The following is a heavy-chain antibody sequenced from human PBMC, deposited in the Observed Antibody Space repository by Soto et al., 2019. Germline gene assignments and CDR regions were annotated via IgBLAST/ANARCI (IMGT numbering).Heavy chain of an antibody. CDR3: ARVENPGPSAFDI. V-gene: IGHV1-69*13. J-gene: IGHJ3*02. Sequence: GASXKVSCKASGGTFSSYAISWVRQAPGQGLEWMGGIIPIFGTANYAQKFQGRVTITAAESTSTAYMELSSLRSEDTAVYYCARVENPGPSAFDIWGQGTMVTVSS. CDR2: IIPIFGTA. D-gene: IGHD1-1*01. CDR1: GGTFSSYA.